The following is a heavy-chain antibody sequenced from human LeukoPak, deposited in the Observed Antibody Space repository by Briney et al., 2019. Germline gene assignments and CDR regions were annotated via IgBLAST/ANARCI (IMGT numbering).Heavy chain of an antibody. J-gene: IGHJ4*02. CDR3: ARGSVVVEVASTRGPGY. CDR2: ISGSGGST. CDR1: GFAFSSYA. D-gene: IGHD2-15*01. V-gene: IGHV3-23*01. Sequence: LPGGSLRLSCAASGFAFSSYAMSWVRQAPGKGLEWVSAISGSGGSTYYADSVEGRFTISRDNSKNTPYLQMNSLSAEDTAVYYCARGSVVVEVASTRGPGYWGQGTLVTVSS.